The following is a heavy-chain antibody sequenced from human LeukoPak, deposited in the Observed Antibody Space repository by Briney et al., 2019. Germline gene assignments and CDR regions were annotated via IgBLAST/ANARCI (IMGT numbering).Heavy chain of an antibody. CDR3: ARGRYSRPPYKWFDP. J-gene: IGHJ5*02. CDR2: FYHSGNT. CDR1: GYSISSNYY. Sequence: SETLSLTCGVSGYSISSNYYWGWIRRPPGTGLEWIGSFYHSGNTYYNPSLKSRVTISVDTSKNQFSLKLNSVTAADTAVYYCARGRYSRPPYKWFDPWGQGTLVTVSS. D-gene: IGHD4-11*01. V-gene: IGHV4-38-2*01.